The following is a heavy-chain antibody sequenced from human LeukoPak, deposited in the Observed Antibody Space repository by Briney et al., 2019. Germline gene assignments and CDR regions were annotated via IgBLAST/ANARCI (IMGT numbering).Heavy chain of an antibody. D-gene: IGHD5-12*01. J-gene: IGHJ3*02. CDR1: GDSVSSESAA. CDR2: IYYRSKWYN. V-gene: IGHV6-1*01. CDR3: VRDGGYGNDARDI. Sequence: SQTLSLTCAISGDSVSSESAAWNWIRQSPSRGLEWLGRIYYRSKWYNEYSGSVKSRIIINPDISKNQFSLQLNSVSPEDTAMYYCVRDGGYGNDARDIWGQGTMVTVSS.